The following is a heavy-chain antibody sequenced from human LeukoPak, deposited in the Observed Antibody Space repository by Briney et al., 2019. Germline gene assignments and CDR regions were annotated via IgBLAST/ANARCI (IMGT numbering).Heavy chain of an antibody. CDR2: IYYSGST. Sequence: SETLSLTCTVSGGSISSYYWSWIRQPPGKGLEWIGYIYYSGSTNYNPSLKSRVTISVDTSKNQFSLKLSSVTAADTAVYYCARGRTYYYDSYFGYWGQGTLVTVSS. V-gene: IGHV4-59*01. D-gene: IGHD3-22*01. CDR1: GGSISSYY. CDR3: ARGRTYYYDSYFGY. J-gene: IGHJ4*02.